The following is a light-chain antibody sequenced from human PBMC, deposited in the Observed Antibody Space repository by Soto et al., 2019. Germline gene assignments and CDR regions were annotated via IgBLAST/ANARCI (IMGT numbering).Light chain of an antibody. CDR1: SSNVGAGYV. Sequence: QSVLTQPPSVSGAPGQRVTISCTGSSSNVGAGYVHWYQQLPGTAPKLLIYGNSNRPSGVPDRFSGSKSGTSASLAITGLQSEDEAEYYCQSYDSSLSSSVFGGGTKLTVL. J-gene: IGLJ2*01. CDR2: GNS. V-gene: IGLV1-40*01. CDR3: QSYDSSLSSSV.